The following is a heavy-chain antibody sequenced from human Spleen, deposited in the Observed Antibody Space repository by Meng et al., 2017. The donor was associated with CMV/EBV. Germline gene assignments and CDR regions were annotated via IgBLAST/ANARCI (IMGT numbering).Heavy chain of an antibody. CDR1: GGSFSGYY. V-gene: IGHV4-34*01. J-gene: IGHJ4*02. CDR2: INHSGST. Sequence: QVQRQQGGEGFFKTSATLSLTCAVYGGSFSGYYWSWIRQPPGKGLEWIGEINHSGSTNYNPSLKSRVTISVDTSKNQFSLKLSSVTAADTAVYYCARGPETFDYWGQGTLVTVSS. D-gene: IGHD1-14*01. CDR3: ARGPETFDY.